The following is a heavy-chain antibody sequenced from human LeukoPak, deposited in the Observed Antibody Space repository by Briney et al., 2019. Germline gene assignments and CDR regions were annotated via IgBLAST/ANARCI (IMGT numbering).Heavy chain of an antibody. Sequence: GGSLRLSCAASGFTFSSYGMHWVRQAPGEGLEWVAFIRYDGSNKYYADSVEGRFTISRDNSKNTLYLQMNSLRAEDTAVYYCAKDPTSYYYDSSGYWPDWGQGTLVTVSS. CDR3: AKDPTSYYYDSSGYWPD. V-gene: IGHV3-30*02. D-gene: IGHD3-22*01. CDR2: IRYDGSNK. CDR1: GFTFSSYG. J-gene: IGHJ4*02.